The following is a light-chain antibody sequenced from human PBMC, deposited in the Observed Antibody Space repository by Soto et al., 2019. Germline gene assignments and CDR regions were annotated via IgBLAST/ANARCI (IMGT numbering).Light chain of an antibody. Sequence: EIVLTQSPGTLSLSPGERATLSCRASQSVSSSYLAWYQQKPGQAPRLLIYGASSRATGIPDRFSGSGSGTDFTLTISRLETEDLAVYYCQHYGSSFGQGTKLEIK. CDR1: QSVSSSY. CDR3: QHYGSS. CDR2: GAS. V-gene: IGKV3-20*01. J-gene: IGKJ2*01.